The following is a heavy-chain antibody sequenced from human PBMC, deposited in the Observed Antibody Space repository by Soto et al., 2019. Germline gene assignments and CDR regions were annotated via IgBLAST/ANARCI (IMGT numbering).Heavy chain of an antibody. CDR1: GFTFSSYW. CDR2: IDSDGSGT. CDR3: ARANAGCSNFGY. V-gene: IGHV3-74*01. Sequence: EVQLVESGGGLVQPGGSLRLSCVASGFTFSSYWMHWVRQTPGKGLMWVSRIDSDGSGTVYADSVKGRFTISRDNAKTTLYLQMNSLRAQDATVDNCARANAGCSNFGYWGQGTLVTLSS. J-gene: IGHJ4*02. D-gene: IGHD3-10*02.